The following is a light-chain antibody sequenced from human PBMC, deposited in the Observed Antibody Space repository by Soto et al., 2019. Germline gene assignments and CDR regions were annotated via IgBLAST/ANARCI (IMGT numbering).Light chain of an antibody. CDR3: QQYSSYPYT. J-gene: IGKJ2*01. CDR2: KAS. CDR1: QSISSW. Sequence: DIQMTQSPSTLSASVGDRVTITCRASQSISSWLAWYQQKPGTAPKLLIYKASSLQSGVPSRFSGSGSGTEFTHTISSLQPDDVTTYYCQQYSSYPYTFGQGTKLEIK. V-gene: IGKV1-5*03.